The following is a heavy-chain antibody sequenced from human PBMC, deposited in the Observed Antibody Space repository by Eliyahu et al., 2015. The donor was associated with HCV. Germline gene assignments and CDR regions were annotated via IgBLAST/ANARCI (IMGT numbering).Heavy chain of an antibody. CDR2: IYYSGST. CDR1: GGSISTYY. Sequence: QVQLQESGPGLVKPSETLSLTCTVSGGSISTYYWSWIRQPPGKGLEWIGYIYYSGSTNCNPSLKSRVSISIDTSKNQFSLKLSSVTAADTAVYYCASGGGGIAVAGTGGWFDPWGQGTLVTVSS. J-gene: IGHJ5*02. V-gene: IGHV4-59*01. D-gene: IGHD6-19*01. CDR3: ASGGGGIAVAGTGGWFDP.